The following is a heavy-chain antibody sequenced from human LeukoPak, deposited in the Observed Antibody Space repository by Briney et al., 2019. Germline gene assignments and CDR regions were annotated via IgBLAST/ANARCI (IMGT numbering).Heavy chain of an antibody. J-gene: IGHJ4*02. D-gene: IGHD6-13*01. CDR1: GASISSHC. Sequence: PSETLSLTCTVSGASISSHCWGWIRQPPGKGREWVGYIYLRESANYNPSLKSRVTITVDMSKNQFALKLNYVTAADTAVYYCARHNSSWYDYWGEGTLVTVSS. V-gene: IGHV4-59*11. CDR2: IYLRESA. CDR3: ARHNSSWYDY.